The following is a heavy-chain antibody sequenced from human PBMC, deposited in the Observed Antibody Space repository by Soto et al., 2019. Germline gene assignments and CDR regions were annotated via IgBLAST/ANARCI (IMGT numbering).Heavy chain of an antibody. J-gene: IGHJ4*02. V-gene: IGHV3-23*01. D-gene: IGHD6-13*01. CDR3: AKVSSSWYAGFFDL. Sequence: EVQLLESGGGLVQPGRSLRLSCTASGFTFSSHAMTWVRQAPGKVLEWVSGLSDSGDSIYYADSVKGRFTIYRDTSMNTLYLQMNTLRVEDTAVYYCAKVSSSWYAGFFDLWGQGTLVTVSS. CDR1: GFTFSSHA. CDR2: LSDSGDSI.